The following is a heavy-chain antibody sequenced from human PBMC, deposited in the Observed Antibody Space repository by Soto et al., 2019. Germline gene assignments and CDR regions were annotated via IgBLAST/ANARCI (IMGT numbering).Heavy chain of an antibody. D-gene: IGHD5-18*01. CDR1: GGSISSYY. V-gene: IGHV4-59*01. J-gene: IGHJ6*03. Sequence: SETLSLTCTVSGGSISSYYWSWIRQPPGKGLEWIGYIYYSGSTNYNPSPKSRVTISVDTSKNQFSLKLSSVTAADTAVYYCASLDRGYSYGYTGRGYYYYYMDVWGKGTTVTVSS. CDR3: ASLDRGYSYGYTGRGYYYYYMDV. CDR2: IYYSGST.